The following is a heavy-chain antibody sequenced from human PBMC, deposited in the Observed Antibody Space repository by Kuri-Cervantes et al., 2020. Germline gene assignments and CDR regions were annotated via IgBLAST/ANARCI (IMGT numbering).Heavy chain of an antibody. J-gene: IGHJ5*02. Sequence: ASVKVSCKASGYTFTGYYMHWVRQAPGQGLEWMGWINPNSGGTNYAQKFQGRVTMTRDTSISTAYMELSRLRSDDTAVYYCAVDRGWSFSGWFDPWGQGTLVTVSS. CDR1: GYTFTGYY. CDR2: INPNSGGT. D-gene: IGHD6-19*01. V-gene: IGHV1-2*02. CDR3: AVDRGWSFSGWFDP.